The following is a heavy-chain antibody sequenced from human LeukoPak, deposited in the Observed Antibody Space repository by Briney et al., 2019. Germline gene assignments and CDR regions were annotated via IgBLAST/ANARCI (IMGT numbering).Heavy chain of an antibody. V-gene: IGHV3-21*06. CDR2: ISSGGTYI. D-gene: IGHD2-15*01. CDR1: GFTLSTYS. Sequence: GGSLRLSCRASGFTLSTYSMNWVRQAPGKGLEWVSSISSGGTYIYYADSVKGRFTISRDNAKNSLYLQMNSLRAEDTAVYYCAGGYCCGGSCFPDFWGQGTLVTVSS. J-gene: IGHJ4*02. CDR3: AGGYCCGGSCFPDF.